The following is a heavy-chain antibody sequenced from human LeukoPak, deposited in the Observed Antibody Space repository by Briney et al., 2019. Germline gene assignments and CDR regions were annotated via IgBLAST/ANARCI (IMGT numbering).Heavy chain of an antibody. Sequence: GGSLRLSCAASGFTFSTYAMHWVRQAPGKGLEWVALISNDGFKKYYPDSVKGRFIISRDNSKNTLFLQMNSLRSEDTAVYYCARDVGGNSRGYFDYWGQGTLVTVSS. D-gene: IGHD4-23*01. J-gene: IGHJ4*02. CDR2: ISNDGFKK. V-gene: IGHV3-30*03. CDR1: GFTFSTYA. CDR3: ARDVGGNSRGYFDY.